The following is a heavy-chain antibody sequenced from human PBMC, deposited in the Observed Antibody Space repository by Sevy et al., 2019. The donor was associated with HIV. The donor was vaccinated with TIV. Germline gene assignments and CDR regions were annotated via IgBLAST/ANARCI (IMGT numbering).Heavy chain of an antibody. V-gene: IGHV3-21*01. Sequence: GGSLRLSCAASGFTFSSYSMNWVRQAPGKGLEWVSSISSSSSYIYYADSVKGRFTISRDNAKNSLYLQMNGLRAEDTAVYYCARGPPQIAARAFDYWGQGTLVTVSS. CDR2: ISSSSSYI. J-gene: IGHJ4*02. CDR1: GFTFSSYS. D-gene: IGHD6-6*01. CDR3: ARGPPQIAARAFDY.